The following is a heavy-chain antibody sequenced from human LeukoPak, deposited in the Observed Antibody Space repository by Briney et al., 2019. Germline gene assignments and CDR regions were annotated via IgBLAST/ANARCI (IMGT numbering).Heavy chain of an antibody. J-gene: IGHJ6*02. CDR1: GFTFSSYA. CDR2: ISGSGGGT. Sequence: GGSLRLSCAASGFTFSSYAMSWVRQAPGKGLEWVSAISGSGGGTYYADSVKGRFTISRDNSKNTLYLQMNSLRAEDTAVYYCAKAIYSSSRMDVWGQGTTVTVSS. CDR3: AKAIYSSSRMDV. D-gene: IGHD6-13*01. V-gene: IGHV3-23*01.